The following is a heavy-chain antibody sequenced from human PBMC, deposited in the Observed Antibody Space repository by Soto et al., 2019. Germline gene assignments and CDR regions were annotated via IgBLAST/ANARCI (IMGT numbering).Heavy chain of an antibody. Sequence: SPTLLLTCSISGDRVSSNSATWNLIRPSPSRGLEWLGRTYYRSKWYYDYAVSVKSRITINPDTSKNQFSLQLNSVTPEDTAVYYCARDPVTAADYFDYWGPGTLVTVSS. J-gene: IGHJ4*02. V-gene: IGHV6-1*01. D-gene: IGHD6-13*01. CDR3: ARDPVTAADYFDY. CDR2: TYYRSKWYY. CDR1: GDRVSSNSAT.